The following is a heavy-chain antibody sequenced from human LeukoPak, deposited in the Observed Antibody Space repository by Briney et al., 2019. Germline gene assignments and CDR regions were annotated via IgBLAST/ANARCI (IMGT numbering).Heavy chain of an antibody. CDR3: AKDLYWSGFLDY. J-gene: IGHJ4*02. CDR1: GFIFSTYG. D-gene: IGHD2-15*01. CDR2: IWYGGSNK. V-gene: IGHV3-30*02. Sequence: GGSLRLSCAASGFIFSTYGMHWVRQAPGKGLEWVAVIWYGGSNKYYADSVKGRFTISRDNSKNTLYLQMNSLRAEDTAVYYCAKDLYWSGFLDYWGQGTLVTVSS.